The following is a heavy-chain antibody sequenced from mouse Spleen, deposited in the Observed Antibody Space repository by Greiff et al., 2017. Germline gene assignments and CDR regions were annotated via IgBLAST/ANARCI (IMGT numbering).Heavy chain of an antibody. J-gene: IGHJ1*01. CDR2: IDPENGDT. CDR1: GFNIKDDY. V-gene: IGHV14-4*01. CDR3: TTGTYYGFDV. Sequence: EVQLQQSGAELVRPGASVKLSCTASGFNIKDDYMHWVKQRPEQGLEWIGWIDPENGDTEYASKFQGKATITADTSSNTAYLQLSSLTSEDTAVYYCTTGTYYGFDVWGAGTTVTVSS. D-gene: IGHD2-10*01.